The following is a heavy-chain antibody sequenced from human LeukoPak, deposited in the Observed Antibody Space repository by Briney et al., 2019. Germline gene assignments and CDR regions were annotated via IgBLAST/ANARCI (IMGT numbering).Heavy chain of an antibody. CDR1: GFTFSNAW. Sequence: GGSLRLPCAASGFTFSNAWMSWVRQAPGKGLEWVGRIKSKTDGGTTDYAAPVKGRFTISRDDSKNTLYLQMNSLKTEDTAVYYCTTDSTLGYCSGGSCYSEGYWGQGTLVTVSS. V-gene: IGHV3-15*01. CDR3: TTDSTLGYCSGGSCYSEGY. D-gene: IGHD2-15*01. CDR2: IKSKTDGGTT. J-gene: IGHJ4*02.